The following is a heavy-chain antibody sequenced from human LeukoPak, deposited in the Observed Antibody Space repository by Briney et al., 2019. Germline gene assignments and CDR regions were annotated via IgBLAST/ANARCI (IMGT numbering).Heavy chain of an antibody. CDR3: ARTMAAAAGLYYFDN. V-gene: IGHV3-48*01. CDR2: ISSSSSTI. J-gene: IGHJ4*02. CDR1: GFTFSSYS. D-gene: IGHD2-15*01. Sequence: GGSLRLSCAASGFTFSSYSMNWVRQAPGKGLEWVSYISSSSSTIYYADSVKGRFTISRDNAKNSLYLQMNSLRAEDTAVYYCARTMAAAAGLYYFDNWGQGTLVTVSS.